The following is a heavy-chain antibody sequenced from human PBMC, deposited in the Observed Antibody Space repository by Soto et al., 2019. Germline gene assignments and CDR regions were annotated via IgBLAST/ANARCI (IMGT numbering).Heavy chain of an antibody. CDR2: IWYDGSNK. CDR1: GFTFSSYG. Sequence: GGSLRLSCAASGFTFSSYGMHWVRQAPGKGLEWVAVIWYDGSNKYYADSVKGRFTISRDNSKNTLYLQMNSLRAEDTAVYYCARDPMSGGYSYGPFDYWGQGTLVPVSS. J-gene: IGHJ4*02. V-gene: IGHV3-33*01. CDR3: ARDPMSGGYSYGPFDY. D-gene: IGHD5-18*01.